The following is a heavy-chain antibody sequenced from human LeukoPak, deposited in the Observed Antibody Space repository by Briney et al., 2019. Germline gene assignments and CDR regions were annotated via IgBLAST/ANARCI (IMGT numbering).Heavy chain of an antibody. V-gene: IGHV3-7*01. CDR3: ARGYDFWSGPHAFDI. CDR2: IKVDGNEK. D-gene: IGHD3-3*01. Sequence: GGSLRLSCAASGFTFSSYWMNWVRQAPGKGLEWVANIKVDGNEKYYVDSVKGRFTISRGNAKNSLYLQMNSLRAEDTAVYYCARGYDFWSGPHAFDIWGQGTMVTVSS. CDR1: GFTFSSYW. J-gene: IGHJ3*02.